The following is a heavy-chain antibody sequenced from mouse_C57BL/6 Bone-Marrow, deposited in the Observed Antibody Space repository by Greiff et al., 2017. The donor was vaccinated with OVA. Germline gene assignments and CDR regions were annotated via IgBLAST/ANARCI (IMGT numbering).Heavy chain of an antibody. CDR3: AREGSSGAVDY. CDR1: GYTFTTYP. CDR2: FHPYNDDT. J-gene: IGHJ4*01. Sequence: VQLQQPGAELARPGASVKLSCKASGYTFTTYPIEWMKQNHGKSLEWIGNFHPYNDDTKYNEKFKGKATLTVEKSSSTVYLELSRLTSDDSAVYYCAREGSSGAVDYWGQGTSVTVSS. D-gene: IGHD3-2*02. V-gene: IGHV1-47*01.